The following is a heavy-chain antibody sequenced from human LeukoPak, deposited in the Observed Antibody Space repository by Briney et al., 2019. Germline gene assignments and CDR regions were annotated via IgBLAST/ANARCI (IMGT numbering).Heavy chain of an antibody. CDR3: ARGTGGPRSGY. CDR2: INHSGST. V-gene: IGHV4-34*01. CDR1: GGSFSGYY. J-gene: IGHJ4*02. Sequence: SETLSLXCAVYGGSFSGYYWSWIRQPPGKGLEWIGEINHSGSTNYNPSLKSRVTISVDTSKNQFSLKLSSVTAADTAVYYCARGTGGPRSGYWGQGTLVTVSS. D-gene: IGHD4-23*01.